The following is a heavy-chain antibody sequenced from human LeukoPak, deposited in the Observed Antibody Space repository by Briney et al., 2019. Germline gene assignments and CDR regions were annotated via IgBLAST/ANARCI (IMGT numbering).Heavy chain of an antibody. V-gene: IGHV3-23*01. D-gene: IGHD3-22*01. Sequence: GGSLRLSCAASGFTFSSYAMSWVRQAPGKGLEWVSAISGSGGSTYYAESVKGRFTISRDNSKTTLYLKMNSLRAEDTAVYYCAKDHDSSGYYYPYNWFDPWGEGALGTVSS. J-gene: IGHJ5*02. CDR1: GFTFSSYA. CDR2: ISGSGGST. CDR3: AKDHDSSGYYYPYNWFDP.